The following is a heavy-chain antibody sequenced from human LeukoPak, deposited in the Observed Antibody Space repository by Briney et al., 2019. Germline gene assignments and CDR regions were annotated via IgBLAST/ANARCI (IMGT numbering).Heavy chain of an antibody. V-gene: IGHV3-30*02. Sequence: GGSLRLSCAASGFTFSSYGMHWVRQAPGKGLEWVAFIRYDGSNKYYADSVKGRFTISRDNSKNTLYLQMNSLRAEDTAVYYCARGSSVRDSSGWYFDYWGQGTLVTVSS. CDR2: IRYDGSNK. CDR1: GFTFSSYG. D-gene: IGHD6-19*01. J-gene: IGHJ4*02. CDR3: ARGSSVRDSSGWYFDY.